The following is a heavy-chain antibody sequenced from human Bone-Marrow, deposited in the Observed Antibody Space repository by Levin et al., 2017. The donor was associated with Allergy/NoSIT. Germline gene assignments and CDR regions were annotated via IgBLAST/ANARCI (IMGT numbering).Heavy chain of an antibody. CDR1: GYTFISYD. CDR2: IKSNNGKT. CDR3: ASGSGSSSSGLEY. Sequence: ASVKVSCKASGYTFISYDISWVRQAPGQGLEWMGWIKSNNGKTNYAQKVQGRVTLTTDTSTSTAYMELRSLRSDDTAVYYCASGSGSSSSGLEYWGQGTLLTVPS. D-gene: IGHD6-6*01. J-gene: IGHJ4*02. V-gene: IGHV1-18*01.